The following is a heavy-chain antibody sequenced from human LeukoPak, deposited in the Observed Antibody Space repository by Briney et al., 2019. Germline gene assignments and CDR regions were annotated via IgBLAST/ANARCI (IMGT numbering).Heavy chain of an antibody. CDR1: GDSVSSNNIA. V-gene: IGHV6-1*01. D-gene: IGHD1-14*01. Sequence: SQTLSLTCAISGDSVSSNNIAWNWIRQSPSRGLEWLGRTYYRSKWYNDYAVSVKSRITINPDTSKNQFSLQLNSVTPEDTAVYYCARVGPWVNPDYYYYYMDVWGKGTTVTVSS. CDR3: ARVGPWVNPDYYYYYMDV. CDR2: TYYRSKWYN. J-gene: IGHJ6*03.